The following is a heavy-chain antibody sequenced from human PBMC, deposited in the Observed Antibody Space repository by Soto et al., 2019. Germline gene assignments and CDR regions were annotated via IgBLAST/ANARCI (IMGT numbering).Heavy chain of an antibody. CDR3: ARDMHAGFTPYFDP. D-gene: IGHD1-1*01. J-gene: IGHJ5*02. Sequence: SQTLSLTCVLATGSITSYHCSWVRQFPGKRLESIAYTAYNGNTNYNPSLMSRVTISMETYKNQLCLKSNSMTAADTAVYYCARDMHAGFTPYFDPWGQGTLVTVSS. V-gene: IGHV4-59*01. CDR1: TGSITSYH. CDR2: TAYNGNT.